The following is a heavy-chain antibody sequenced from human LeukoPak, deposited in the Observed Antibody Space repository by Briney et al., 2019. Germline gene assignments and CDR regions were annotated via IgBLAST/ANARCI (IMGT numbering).Heavy chain of an antibody. J-gene: IGHJ4*02. Sequence: GGSLRLSCAASGFTFSGYSLNWVRQAPGKGLEWISYISTAGTTVYYADSVKGRFAISRDNAKNSLYLQMNSLRVEDTAVYYCARDYCSSTSCLFDYWGQGTLVTVSS. CDR1: GFTFSGYS. CDR3: ARDYCSSTSCLFDY. CDR2: ISTAGTTV. D-gene: IGHD2-2*01. V-gene: IGHV3-48*04.